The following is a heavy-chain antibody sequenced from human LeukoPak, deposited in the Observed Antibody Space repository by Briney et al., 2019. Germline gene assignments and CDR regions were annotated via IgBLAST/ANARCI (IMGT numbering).Heavy chain of an antibody. J-gene: IGHJ6*02. CDR3: ASRLVGQQLVSDYVGMDV. CDR1: GFTFSSYS. V-gene: IGHV3-48*01. D-gene: IGHD6-6*01. Sequence: GGSLRLSCAASGFTFSSYSMNWVRQAPGKGLEWVSYISSSSSTIYYADSVKGRFTISRDNAKNSLYLQMNSLRAEDTAVYYCASRLVGQQLVSDYVGMDVWGQGTTVTVSS. CDR2: ISSSSSTI.